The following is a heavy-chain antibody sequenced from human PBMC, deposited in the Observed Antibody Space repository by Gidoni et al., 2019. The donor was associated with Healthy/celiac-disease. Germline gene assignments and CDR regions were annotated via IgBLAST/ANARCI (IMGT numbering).Heavy chain of an antibody. CDR3: EKALGKWNYVALDI. Sequence: EVQLVSSGGGLVQPGRSLRLSCASSGFPFDDYAMHWVRQAPGKGLEWVSGISWNNGSIGYADSVKGRFTISRDKAKNSLYRKMNSLRDEDTALYYCEKALGKWNYVALDIWGQGTMVTVSS. CDR1: GFPFDDYA. D-gene: IGHD1-7*01. V-gene: IGHV3-9*01. J-gene: IGHJ3*02. CDR2: ISWNNGSI.